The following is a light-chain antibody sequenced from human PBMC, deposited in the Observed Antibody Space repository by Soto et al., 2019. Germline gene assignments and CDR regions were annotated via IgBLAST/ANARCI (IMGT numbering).Light chain of an antibody. Sequence: QSVLTQPPSVSAAPGQTVTISCSGGSSNIGNNYVSWYQQLPGTAPKLLIYDNNRRPSGIPDRFSGSKSGTSATLGITGLPPGDEADCYCATCDNTLSAAVFGGGTQLTVL. CDR3: ATCDNTLSAAV. CDR1: SSNIGNNY. CDR2: DNN. V-gene: IGLV1-51*01. J-gene: IGLJ7*01.